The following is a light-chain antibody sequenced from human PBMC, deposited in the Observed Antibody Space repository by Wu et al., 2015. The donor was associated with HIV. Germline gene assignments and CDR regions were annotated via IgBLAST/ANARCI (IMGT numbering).Light chain of an antibody. CDR1: RSVSGT. CDR2: DAS. Sequence: EIVLTQSPATLSLSSGETATLSCRASRSVSGTLAWYQQKPGQALRLLIYDASSRATGVSARFSGSGSFTDFTLTISSLEPEDSAVYYCQQHSSWPLTFGQGTRLEIK. J-gene: IGKJ5*01. CDR3: QQHSSWPLT. V-gene: IGKV3-11*01.